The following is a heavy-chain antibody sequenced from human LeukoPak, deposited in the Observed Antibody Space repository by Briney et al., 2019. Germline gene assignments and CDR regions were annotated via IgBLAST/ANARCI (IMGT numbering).Heavy chain of an antibody. CDR2: ISSSSSYI. Sequence: GGSLRLSCAASGFTFSSYSMNWVRQAPGKGLEWVSSISSSSSYIYYADSVEGRFTISRDNAKNSLYLQMNSLRAEDTAVYYCARDNGYVDLNAFDIWGQGTMVTVSS. J-gene: IGHJ3*02. CDR3: ARDNGYVDLNAFDI. D-gene: IGHD5-12*01. V-gene: IGHV3-21*01. CDR1: GFTFSSYS.